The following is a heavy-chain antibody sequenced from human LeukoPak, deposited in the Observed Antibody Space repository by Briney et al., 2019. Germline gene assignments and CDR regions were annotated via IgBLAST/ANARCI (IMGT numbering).Heavy chain of an antibody. CDR1: GFLFDDYA. Sequence: GRSLRLSCAASGFLFDDYAMHWVRQAPGKGLEGVSGISWSSGSIGYADSVKGRFTISRDNAKNSLYLQMNSLRAEDTALYYCAKGSPLYYYGSGPNFDYWGQGTLVTVSS. CDR3: AKGSPLYYYGSGPNFDY. J-gene: IGHJ4*02. CDR2: ISWSSGSI. V-gene: IGHV3-9*01. D-gene: IGHD3-10*01.